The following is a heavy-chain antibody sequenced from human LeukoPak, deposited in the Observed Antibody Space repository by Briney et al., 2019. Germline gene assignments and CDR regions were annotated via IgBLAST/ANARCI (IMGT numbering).Heavy chain of an antibody. CDR1: GFTFSSYS. D-gene: IGHD6-19*01. Sequence: PGGSLRLSCAAPGFTFSSYSMNWGRQAPGKGLEWVSSISTSSSYKYYADSVKGRFTISRDNAKNSLYLQMNSLIAEGTSVYYSAGGGSSGYCMGGRWVYWGQGPLVTVSS. CDR3: AGGGSSGYCMGGRWVY. V-gene: IGHV3-21*01. J-gene: IGHJ4*02. CDR2: ISTSSSYK.